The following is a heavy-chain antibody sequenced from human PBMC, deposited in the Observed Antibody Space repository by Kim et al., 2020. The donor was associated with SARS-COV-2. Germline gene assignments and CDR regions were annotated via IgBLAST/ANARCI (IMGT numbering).Heavy chain of an antibody. D-gene: IGHD1-26*01. CDR3: AGDGVGASYYYYYGMDV. CDR2: INPSGGST. J-gene: IGHJ6*02. Sequence: ASVKVSCKASGYTFTSYYMHWVRQAPGQGLEWMGIINPSGGSTSYAQKFQGRVTMTRDTSTSTVYMELSSLRSEDTAVYYCAGDGVGASYYYYYGMDVWGQGATVTVSS. V-gene: IGHV1-46*01. CDR1: GYTFTSYY.